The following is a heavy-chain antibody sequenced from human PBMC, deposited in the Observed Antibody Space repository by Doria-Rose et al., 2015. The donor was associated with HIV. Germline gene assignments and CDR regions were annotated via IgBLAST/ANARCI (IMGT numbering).Heavy chain of an antibody. Sequence: QVQLQQWGAGLLKPSETLSLTCAVYGGSFSGYSWSWIRQPPGKGLQWIGEINHNGSTNYNPSLKSRVTISVDTSKNQFSLKLSSVTAADTAMYYCATLDLDYWGQGTLVTVSS. J-gene: IGHJ4*02. CDR3: ATLDLDY. V-gene: IGHV4-34*01. CDR2: INHNGST. CDR1: GGSFSGYS.